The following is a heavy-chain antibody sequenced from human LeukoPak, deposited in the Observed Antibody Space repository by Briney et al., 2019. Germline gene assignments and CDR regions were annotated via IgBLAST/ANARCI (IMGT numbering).Heavy chain of an antibody. V-gene: IGHV3-7*05. J-gene: IGHJ5*02. CDR1: RFTFSSYW. CDR3: ARGATVLPDH. CDR2: INQDGSEK. D-gene: IGHD4/OR15-4a*01. Sequence: TGGSLRLSCAASRFTFSSYWMTWVRQAPGTGLEWVANINQDGSEKYYVDSVKGRFTISRDHAKNSLYLQMNSLRAEDTAVYYCARGATVLPDHWGQGTLVTVSS.